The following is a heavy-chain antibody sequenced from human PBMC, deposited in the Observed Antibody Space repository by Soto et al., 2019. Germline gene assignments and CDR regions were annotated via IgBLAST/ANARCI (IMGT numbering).Heavy chain of an antibody. CDR3: ARRAVISSSVGIADAFAF. D-gene: IGHD2-15*01. CDR1: GGTFSSYS. V-gene: IGHV1-69*01. Sequence: QVQLVQSGPEVKKPGSSVAVSCKASGGTFSSYSISWVRQAPGQGLEWMGGIIPIVDTPNIAQKVQGRLTITADESSRTAYMELSSLRPEDTAIYYCARRAVISSSVGIADAFAFWGQGTLVTVSS. CDR2: IIPIVDTP. J-gene: IGHJ3*01.